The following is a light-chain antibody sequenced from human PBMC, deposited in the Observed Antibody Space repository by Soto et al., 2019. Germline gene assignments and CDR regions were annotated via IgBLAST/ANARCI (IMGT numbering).Light chain of an antibody. J-gene: IGKJ2*01. Sequence: EIVMTQSPATLSVSPGERATLSCRASQSVSSDLAWYQQKPGQAPRLLIYGASTRATGIPVRFSGSGSGTEFTLTISRLEPEDSAVYYCQHYDSSPPYTFGQGTKLEIK. CDR2: GAS. V-gene: IGKV3-15*01. CDR3: QHYDSSPPYT. CDR1: QSVSSD.